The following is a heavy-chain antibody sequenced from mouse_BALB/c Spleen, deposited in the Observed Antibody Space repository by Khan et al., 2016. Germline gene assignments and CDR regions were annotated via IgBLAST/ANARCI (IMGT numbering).Heavy chain of an antibody. D-gene: IGHD1-1*01. CDR2: ISHSGST. CDR3: ARGYYYGKGYFDH. CDR1: GYSITSDFA. J-gene: IGHJ2*01. Sequence: EVQLQESGPGLVKPSQSLSLTCTVTGYSITSDFAWNWIRQFPGNKLEWMGYISHSGSTSYNPSLKSRFSITRDTSKNQFFLQLNSVTAEDSATYYCARGYYYGKGYFDHWGQGTTLTVSS. V-gene: IGHV3-2*02.